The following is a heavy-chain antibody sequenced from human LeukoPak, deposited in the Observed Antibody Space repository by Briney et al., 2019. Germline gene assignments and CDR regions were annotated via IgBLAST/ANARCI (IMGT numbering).Heavy chain of an antibody. D-gene: IGHD6-13*01. CDR2: IYYSGSA. CDR3: ARTLRLYSSSWSFFDY. Sequence: PSETLSLTCTVSGGSISSSSHCWGCIRQPPREGLGWIGSIYYSGSAYDNPSLKSRVTISVDTSKNQFSLKLSSVTAADTAVYYCARTLRLYSSSWSFFDYWGQGALVTVSS. J-gene: IGHJ4*02. V-gene: IGHV4-39*07. CDR1: GGSISSSSHC.